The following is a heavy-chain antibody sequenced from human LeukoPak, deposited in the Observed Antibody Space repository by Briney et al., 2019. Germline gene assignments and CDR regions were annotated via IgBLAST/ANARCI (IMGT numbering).Heavy chain of an antibody. CDR2: IRYDGSNK. V-gene: IGHV3-30*02. Sequence: GGSLRLSCAASGFTFSSYGMHWVRQAPGKGLEWVAFIRYDGSNKYYADSVKGRFTISRDNSKNTLYLQMNSLRAEDTAVYYCAKDLVYGSGSYSPDYWGQGTLVTVSS. CDR1: GFTFSSYG. D-gene: IGHD3-10*01. CDR3: AKDLVYGSGSYSPDY. J-gene: IGHJ4*02.